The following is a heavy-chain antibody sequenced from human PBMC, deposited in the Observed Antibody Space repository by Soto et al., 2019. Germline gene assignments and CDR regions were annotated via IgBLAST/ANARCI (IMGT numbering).Heavy chain of an antibody. CDR1: GGTFSSDS. CDR3: ARSGGPEREFNY. J-gene: IGHJ4*02. CDR2: IIPMFDTP. D-gene: IGHD2-15*01. Sequence: QVQLVQSGAEVKKPGSSVKVSCKASGGTFSSDSFSWVRQAPGQGLEWMGGIIPMFDTPIYAQKFQDRVTITADESTSRAYMKLSSVGSGETAVYCCARSGGPEREFNYWGKGSLATVSS. V-gene: IGHV1-69*12.